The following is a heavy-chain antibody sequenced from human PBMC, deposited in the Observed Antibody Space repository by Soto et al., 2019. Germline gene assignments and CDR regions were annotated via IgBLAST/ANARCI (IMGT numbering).Heavy chain of an antibody. Sequence: GGSLRLSCAASGFTFSSYAMSWVRQAPGKGLEWVSAISGSGGSTYYADSVKGRFTISRDNSKNTLYLQMNSLRAEDTAVYYCARRDRQWNAFDIWGQGTMVTVSS. CDR1: GFTFSSYA. J-gene: IGHJ3*02. V-gene: IGHV3-23*01. CDR2: ISGSGGST. D-gene: IGHD6-19*01. CDR3: ARRDRQWNAFDI.